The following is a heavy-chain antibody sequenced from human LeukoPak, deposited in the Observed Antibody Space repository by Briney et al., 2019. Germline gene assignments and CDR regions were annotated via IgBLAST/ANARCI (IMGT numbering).Heavy chain of an antibody. CDR1: GYTFTSYY. J-gene: IGHJ5*02. Sequence: ASVKVSCRASGYTFTSYYMHWVRQAPGQGLEWMGIINPSGGSTSYAQKFQGRVTMTKDMSTSTDYMELSSLRSEDTAVYYCARGNSVEDTAWWFDPWGQGTLVTVSS. D-gene: IGHD4-23*01. CDR3: ARGNSVEDTAWWFDP. CDR2: INPSGGST. V-gene: IGHV1-46*01.